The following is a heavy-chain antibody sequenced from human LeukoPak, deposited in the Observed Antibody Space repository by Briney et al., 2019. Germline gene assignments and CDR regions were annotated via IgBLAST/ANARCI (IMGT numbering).Heavy chain of an antibody. CDR1: GGSFSGYY. D-gene: IGHD2-2*01. V-gene: IGHV4-34*01. CDR3: AKRTKIGYCSSTSCYRYYYGMDV. Sequence: PSETLSLTCAVYGGSFSGYYWSWIRQPPGKGLEWIGEINHSGSTNYNPSLKSRVTISVDTSKNQFSLKLSSVTAADTAVYYCAKRTKIGYCSSTSCYRYYYGMDVWGQGTTVTVSS. J-gene: IGHJ6*02. CDR2: INHSGST.